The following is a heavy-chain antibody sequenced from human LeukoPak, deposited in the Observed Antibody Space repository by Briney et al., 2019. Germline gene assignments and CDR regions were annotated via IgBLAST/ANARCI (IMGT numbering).Heavy chain of an antibody. V-gene: IGHV6-1*01. J-gene: IGHJ4*02. D-gene: IGHD3-10*01. Sequence: SQTLSLTCAISGDSVSSNSVAWNWIRQSPSRGLEWLGRTCYRSNWYNDYAPSVKSRITINPDTSKNQFSLQLNSVTPEDTAVYYCARDLWVGEILFDYWGQGSLVTVSS. CDR1: GDSVSSNSVA. CDR3: ARDLWVGEILFDY. CDR2: TCYRSNWYN.